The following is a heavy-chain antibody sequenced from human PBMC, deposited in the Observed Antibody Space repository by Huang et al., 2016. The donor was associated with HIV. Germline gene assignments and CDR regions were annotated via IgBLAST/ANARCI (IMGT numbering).Heavy chain of an antibody. J-gene: IGHJ6*03. CDR1: GGSFKISG. CDR2: ILPWVVRA. V-gene: IGHV1-69*13. Sequence: QVHLVQSGAEVKKPGSSVRVSCTASGGSFKISGISWVRQAHGQGLDWLGGILPWVVRANYAQKISERVTLTARESTTTVYMDLTSLRPEDTAVYYCASGASYEIWTPYYSGWHYSMDVWGEGTTVTVSS. CDR3: ASGASYEIWTPYYSGWHYSMDV. D-gene: IGHD3-9*01.